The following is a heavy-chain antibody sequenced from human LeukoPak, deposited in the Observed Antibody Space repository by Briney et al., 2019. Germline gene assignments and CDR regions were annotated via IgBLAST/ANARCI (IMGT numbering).Heavy chain of an antibody. CDR3: ARDDPPTTVVTQYGMDV. J-gene: IGHJ6*02. Sequence: ASVKVSCKASGYTFTGYYMHWVRQAPGQGLEWMGWINPNSGGTNYAQKFRGRVTMTRDTSISTAYVELSRLRSDDTAVYYCARDDPPTTVVTQYGMDVWGQGTTVTVSS. CDR2: INPNSGGT. CDR1: GYTFTGYY. V-gene: IGHV1-2*02. D-gene: IGHD4-17*01.